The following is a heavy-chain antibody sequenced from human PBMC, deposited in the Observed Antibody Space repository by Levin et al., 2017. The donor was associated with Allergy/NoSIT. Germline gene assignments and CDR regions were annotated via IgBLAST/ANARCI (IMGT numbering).Heavy chain of an antibody. D-gene: IGHD6-6*01. CDR1: GGSISSSNW. CDR2: IYHSGST. CDR3: ARGSGQLVLLHAFDS. Sequence: PSETLSLTCAVSGGSISSSNWWSWVRQPPGKGLEWIGEIYHSGSTNYNPSLKSRVTISVDKSKNQFSLKLSSVTAADTAVYYCARGSGQLVLLHAFDSWGQGTMVTVSS. J-gene: IGHJ3*02. V-gene: IGHV4-4*02.